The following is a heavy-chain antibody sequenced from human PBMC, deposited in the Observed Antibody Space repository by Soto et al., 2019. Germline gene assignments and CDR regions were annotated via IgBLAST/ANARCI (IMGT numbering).Heavy chain of an antibody. V-gene: IGHV3-66*01. CDR1: GFTVSTKY. D-gene: IGHD3-10*01. J-gene: IGHJ6*03. CDR3: ARVYRWFGELLFNYYYYYMDV. CDR2: IYRGGST. Sequence: GGSLRLSCAASGFTVSTKYMSWVRQAPGKGLEWVSVIYRGGSTFYADSVKGRFTISRDNAKNSLYLQMNSLRAEDTAVYYCARVYRWFGELLFNYYYYYMDVWGKGTTVTVSS.